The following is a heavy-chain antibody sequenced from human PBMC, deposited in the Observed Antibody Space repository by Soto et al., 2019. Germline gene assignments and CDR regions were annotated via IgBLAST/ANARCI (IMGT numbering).Heavy chain of an antibody. D-gene: IGHD1-1*01. CDR2: IGPDGSGT. CDR1: GLTLKIPG. J-gene: IGHJ4*02. CDR3: ARDHNWSYGY. V-gene: IGHV3-74*01. Sequence: AASGLTLKIPGMPVFRQVPGKGLAWVSHIGPDGSGTRYADSVQGRFTISRDNARNTLYLQMDSLRDGGTAVYYCARDHNWSYGYWGPGILVT.